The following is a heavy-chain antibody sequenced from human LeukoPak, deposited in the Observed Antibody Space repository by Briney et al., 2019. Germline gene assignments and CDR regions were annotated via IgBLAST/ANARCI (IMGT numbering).Heavy chain of an antibody. D-gene: IGHD7-27*01. CDR1: GASISSGNYY. J-gene: IGHJ3*02. CDR3: ARDRAGDSFDI. Sequence: PSETLSLTCTVSGASISSGNYYWTWIRQPAGKGLEWLGRIHTSGSTNYNPSLKSRVAISIDTSKNQFSLSLNSVTAAETAIYYCARDRAGDSFDIWGQGAMVTVSA. CDR2: IHTSGST. V-gene: IGHV4-61*02.